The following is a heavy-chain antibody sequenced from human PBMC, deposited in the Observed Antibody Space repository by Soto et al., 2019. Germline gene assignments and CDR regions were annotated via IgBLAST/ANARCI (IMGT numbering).Heavy chain of an antibody. CDR1: GGSISSSSYY. Sequence: SETLSLTCNVSGGSISSSSYYCGWIRQPPGKGLEWIASIYYSGHTYYNPSLKSRVTISVDTSKNQFSLKLSSVTAADTAVYYCAMSLWFGNTPNWFDPWGQGTLVTVSS. J-gene: IGHJ5*02. D-gene: IGHD3-10*01. CDR2: IYYSGHT. CDR3: AMSLWFGNTPNWFDP. V-gene: IGHV4-39*01.